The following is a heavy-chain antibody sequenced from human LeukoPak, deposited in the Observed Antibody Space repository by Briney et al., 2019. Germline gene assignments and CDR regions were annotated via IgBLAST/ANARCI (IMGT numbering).Heavy chain of an antibody. CDR1: GGSISSYY. CDR3: ARAEPDTAMTYFDY. CDR2: IYYSGST. D-gene: IGHD5-18*01. Sequence: SETQSLTCTVSGGSISSYYWSWIRQPPGKGLEWIGYIYYSGSTNYNPSLKSRVTISVDTSKNQFSLKLSSVTAADTAVYYCARAEPDTAMTYFDYWGQGTLVTVSS. V-gene: IGHV4-59*08. J-gene: IGHJ4*02.